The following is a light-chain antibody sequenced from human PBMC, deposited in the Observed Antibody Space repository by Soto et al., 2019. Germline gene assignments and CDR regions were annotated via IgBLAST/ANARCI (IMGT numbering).Light chain of an antibody. CDR2: GNS. Sequence: VLTQPPSVSGAPGQRVTISCTGSSSNIGAGYDVHWYQQLPGTAPKLLIYGNSNRPSGVPDRFSGSKSGTSASLAITGLQAEDEADSYCQSYDSSLYVFGTGTKVTVL. V-gene: IGLV1-40*01. CDR1: SSNIGAGYD. J-gene: IGLJ1*01. CDR3: QSYDSSLYV.